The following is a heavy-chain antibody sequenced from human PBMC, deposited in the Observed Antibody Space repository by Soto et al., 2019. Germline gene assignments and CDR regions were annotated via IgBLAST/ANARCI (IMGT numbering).Heavy chain of an antibody. CDR2: ISGSGGST. CDR1: GFTFSSYA. J-gene: IGHJ3*02. CDR3: AKVQGSAGYSSGWYSGAFDI. Sequence: PGGSLRLSCAASGFTFSSYAMSWVRQAPGKGLEWVSAISGSGGSTYYADSVKGRFTISRDNSKNTLYLQMDSLRAEDTAVYYCAKVQGSAGYSSGWYSGAFDIWGQGTMVTVSS. D-gene: IGHD6-19*01. V-gene: IGHV3-23*01.